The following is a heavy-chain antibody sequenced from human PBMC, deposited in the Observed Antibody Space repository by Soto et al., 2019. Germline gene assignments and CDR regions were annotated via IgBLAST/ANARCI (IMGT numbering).Heavy chain of an antibody. CDR2: INSDRSST. D-gene: IGHD3-3*01. V-gene: IGHV3-74*01. Sequence: VGSLRLSCASSVFTFSSYWMHCVRQSPGKWLVWVSRINSDRSSTSYADSVKGRFTISRDNAKNTLYLQMNSLRAEDTAVYYCARGSDTIFGLVISYYYGMEVWGQGTTVIVS. J-gene: IGHJ6*01. CDR1: VFTFSSYW. CDR3: ARGSDTIFGLVISYYYGMEV.